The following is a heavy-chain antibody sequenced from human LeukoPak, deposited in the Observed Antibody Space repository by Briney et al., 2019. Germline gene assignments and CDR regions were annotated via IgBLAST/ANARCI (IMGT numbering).Heavy chain of an antibody. CDR2: MNPNSYKT. V-gene: IGHV1-8*01. D-gene: IGHD1/OR15-1a*01. J-gene: IGHJ4*02. Sequence: ASVKVSCKASGYSFTSYDINWVRQATGQGLEWMGYMNPNSYKTGYAQKFQGRVTMTRNTSISTAYMEPSSLRSEDTAVYYCTRGNNGNDYWGQGTLVTVSS. CDR1: GYSFTSYD. CDR3: TRGNNGNDY.